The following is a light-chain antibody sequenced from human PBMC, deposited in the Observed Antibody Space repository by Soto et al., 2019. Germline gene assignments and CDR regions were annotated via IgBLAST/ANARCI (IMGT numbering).Light chain of an antibody. CDR3: QQSYTTPVYS. CDR1: QTIIFY. V-gene: IGKV1-39*01. CDR2: AAS. J-gene: IGKJ2*01. Sequence: DIQMTQSPSSLSASVGDRVTITCRASQTIIFYLNWYQQKIGKAPKLLIYAASNLQSGVPSRFSGSGPGTDFTLTISNLQPEDFATYFCQQSYTTPVYSFGQGTKLEIK.